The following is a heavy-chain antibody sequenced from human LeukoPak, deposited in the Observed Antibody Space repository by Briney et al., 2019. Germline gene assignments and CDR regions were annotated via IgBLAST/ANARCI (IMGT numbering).Heavy chain of an antibody. V-gene: IGHV4-39*01. D-gene: IGHD3-10*01. Sequence: PSETLSLTCTVSGGSISSSSYYWGWIRQPPGKGLEWIGSIYYSGSTYYNPSLKSRVTISVDTSKNQFSLKLSSVTAADTAVYYCARHRHYGSGSWFDPWGQGTLVTVSS. CDR2: IYYSGST. CDR3: ARHRHYGSGSWFDP. CDR1: GGSISSSSYY. J-gene: IGHJ5*02.